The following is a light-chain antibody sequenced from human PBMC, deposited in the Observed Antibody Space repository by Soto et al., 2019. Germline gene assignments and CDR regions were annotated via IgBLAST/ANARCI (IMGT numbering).Light chain of an antibody. CDR3: QQYDILPIT. J-gene: IGKJ5*01. Sequence: DIQMTQSPSSLFASVGDRVTITCKATQDINIYLNWYQQKPGKAPNLLIYDASNLEIGVPSRFSGSGSGTQFTFTISSLQTEDIGTYSCQQYDILPITFGRGTRLEIK. CDR1: QDINIY. CDR2: DAS. V-gene: IGKV1-33*01.